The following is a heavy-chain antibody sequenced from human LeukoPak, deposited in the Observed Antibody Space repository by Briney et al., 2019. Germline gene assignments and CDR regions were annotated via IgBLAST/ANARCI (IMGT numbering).Heavy chain of an antibody. CDR2: IYHSGST. D-gene: IGHD3-10*01. CDR3: AGGRITMVRGVLN. V-gene: IGHV4-38-2*02. CDR1: VYSISSGYY. J-gene: IGHJ4*02. Sequence: SATLSLTCTVSVYSISSGYYWGWIRQPPGRGLEWIGSIYHSGSTYYKPSLKSRVTISIDTSKNQFSLKLSSVTAADTAVYYCAGGRITMVRGVLNWGQGTLVTVSS.